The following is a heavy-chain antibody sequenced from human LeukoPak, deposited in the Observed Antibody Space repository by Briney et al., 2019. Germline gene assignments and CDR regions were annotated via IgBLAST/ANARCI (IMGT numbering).Heavy chain of an antibody. CDR1: GGSISSSSYY. D-gene: IGHD2-15*01. V-gene: IGHV4-39*07. CDR2: IYYSGST. CDR3: ARTCSGGSCYFH. Sequence: SETLSLTCTVSGGSISSSSYYWGWIRQPPGKGLEWIGSIYYSGSTYYNPSLKSRVTISVDTSKNQFSLKLSSVTAADTAVYYCARTCSGGSCYFHWGQGTLVTVSS. J-gene: IGHJ4*02.